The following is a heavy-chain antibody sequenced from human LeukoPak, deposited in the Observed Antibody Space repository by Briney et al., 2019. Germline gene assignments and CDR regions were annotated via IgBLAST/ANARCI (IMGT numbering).Heavy chain of an antibody. V-gene: IGHV3-7*03. CDR1: GFTFSSYW. D-gene: IGHD1-7*01. Sequence: GGSLRLSCAASGFTFSSYWMSWVRQAPGKGLEWVANIKQDGSEKYYVDSVKGRFTISRDNSKNTLYLQMNSLRAEDTAVYYCAKDCLELGYYYYYMDVWGKGTTVTVSS. CDR3: AKDCLELGYYYYYMDV. CDR2: IKQDGSEK. J-gene: IGHJ6*03.